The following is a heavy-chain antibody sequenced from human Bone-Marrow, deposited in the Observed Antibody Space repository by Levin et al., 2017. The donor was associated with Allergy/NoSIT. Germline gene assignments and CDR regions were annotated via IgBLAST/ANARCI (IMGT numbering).Heavy chain of an antibody. CDR3: ARVRRNQILSSYFGTDV. V-gene: IGHV4-34*01. J-gene: IGHJ6*01. CDR1: GSSISGYQ. CDR2: VDQLGGT. D-gene: IGHD3-10*01. Sequence: MASETLSLTCAVSGSSISGYQWGWIRQAPGKGLQWIGEVDQLGGTYYTPSLESRVTILLDRPQSQFSLRLDSVSAADTGVYYCARVRRNQILSSYFGTDVWGQGTTVIVTA.